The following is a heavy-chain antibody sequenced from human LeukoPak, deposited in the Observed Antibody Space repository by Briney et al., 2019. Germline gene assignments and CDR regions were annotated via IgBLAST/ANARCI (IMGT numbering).Heavy chain of an antibody. J-gene: IGHJ3*02. V-gene: IGHV3-30*03. Sequence: GGSLRLSCSASGFTFSAYVMHWVRQAPGKGLEWLIGISSDGSVKYFGDSLRGRVTISRDNSNNTLYLAMNSLRIEDSAIYFCVREDNAFDIWGQGTMVTVS. CDR3: VREDNAFDI. CDR2: ISSDGSVK. CDR1: GFTFSAYV.